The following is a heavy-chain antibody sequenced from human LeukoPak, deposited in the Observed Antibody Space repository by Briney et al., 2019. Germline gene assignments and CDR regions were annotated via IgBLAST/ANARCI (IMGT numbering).Heavy chain of an antibody. CDR1: GYTFTSYD. Sequence: ASVKVSCKASGYTFTSYDINWVRQATGQGLEWMGWMNPNSGNTGYAQKFQGRVTMTRNTSISTAYMELSSLRSEGTAVYYCARVADGTYYYDSSGYYFDYWGQGTLVTVSS. CDR3: ARVADGTYYYDSSGYYFDY. V-gene: IGHV1-8*01. J-gene: IGHJ4*02. CDR2: MNPNSGNT. D-gene: IGHD3-22*01.